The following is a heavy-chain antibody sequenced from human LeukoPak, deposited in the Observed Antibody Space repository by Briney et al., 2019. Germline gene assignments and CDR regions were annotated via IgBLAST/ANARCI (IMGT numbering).Heavy chain of an antibody. CDR2: IYYSRST. CDR1: GGSFSSYY. D-gene: IGHD5-24*01. V-gene: IGHV4-59*12. Sequence: SETLSLTRTVSGGSFSSYYWSWIRQPPGKGLEWIGYIYYSRSTNYNPSLKSRVTISVDTSKNQFSLKLSSVTAADTAVYYCARDGRRGYYFDYWGQGTLVTVSS. CDR3: ARDGRRGYYFDY. J-gene: IGHJ4*02.